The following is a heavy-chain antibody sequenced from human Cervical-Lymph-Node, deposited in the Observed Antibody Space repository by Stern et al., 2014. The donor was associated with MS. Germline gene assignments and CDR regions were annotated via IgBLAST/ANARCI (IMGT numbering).Heavy chain of an antibody. CDR1: GFSVATAGVG. CDR3: AHSRVKYCRGGTCYSSLFDY. Sequence: ESGPTLVKPTQTVTLTCTLSGFSVATAGVGVGWIRQPPGKALEWLAPLYWDGDKLYSPSLKNRLTIIKDTSKNQVVLTMTNVDPVDTATYYCAHSRVKYCRGGTCYSSLFDYWGQGTLVTVSS. D-gene: IGHD2-15*01. CDR2: LYWDGDK. V-gene: IGHV2-5*02. J-gene: IGHJ4*02.